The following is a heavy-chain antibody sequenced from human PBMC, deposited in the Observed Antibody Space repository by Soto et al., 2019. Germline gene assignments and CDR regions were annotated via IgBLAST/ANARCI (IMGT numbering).Heavy chain of an antibody. J-gene: IGHJ3*02. CDR2: IYHSGLI. D-gene: IGHD6-25*01. CDR3: ARERLTGGGAFDI. CDR1: SGSISSSNW. Sequence: QVQLQETGPGLVKPSGTLSLTCAVSSGSISSSNWWNWVRQPRGKELEWIGEIYHSGLIKYNPSLKSRVTISVDKSKNQFSLKLSSVTAADTAVYYCARERLTGGGAFDIWGQGTMVTVSS. V-gene: IGHV4-4*02.